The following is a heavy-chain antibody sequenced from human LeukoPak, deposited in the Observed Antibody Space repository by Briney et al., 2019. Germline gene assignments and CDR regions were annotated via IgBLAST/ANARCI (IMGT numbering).Heavy chain of an antibody. CDR3: ARELLGYGDRDGY. V-gene: IGHV3-21*01. CDR1: GFTFSSYS. D-gene: IGHD4-17*01. J-gene: IGHJ4*02. Sequence: GGSLRLSCAASGFTFSSYSMNWVRQAPGKGLEWVSSISSSSSYIYYADSVKGRFTISRDNAKNSLYLQMNSPRAEDTAVYYCARELLGYGDRDGYWGQGTLVTVSS. CDR2: ISSSSSYI.